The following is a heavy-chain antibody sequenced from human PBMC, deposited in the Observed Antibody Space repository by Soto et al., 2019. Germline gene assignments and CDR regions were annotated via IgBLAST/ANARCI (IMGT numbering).Heavy chain of an antibody. CDR1: GFTFISYA. V-gene: IGHV3-23*01. J-gene: IGHJ4*02. CDR3: AKDKGSLGAGRYGIFDY. Sequence: EVQLLESGGGLVQPGGSLRLSCAASGFTFISYAMIWVRQAPGKGLEWVSGISGSGASTFYADSLKGRFTISRDNSKNTLYLQMSSLRAEDTAVYYCAKDKGSLGAGRYGIFDYWGQGTLVTVSS. D-gene: IGHD3-10*01. CDR2: ISGSGAST.